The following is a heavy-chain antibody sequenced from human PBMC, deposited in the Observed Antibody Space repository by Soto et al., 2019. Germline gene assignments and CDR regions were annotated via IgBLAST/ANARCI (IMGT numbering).Heavy chain of an antibody. D-gene: IGHD3-10*01. CDR2: IYHSGST. Sequence: PSETLSLTCAVSGYSISSGYYWGWIRQPPGEGLEWIGSIYHSGSTYYNPSLKSRGTISVDTSKNQFSLKLSSVTAAGTAVYYCARGKSITMVRGVITLRPPYGMDVWGQGTTVTVSS. J-gene: IGHJ6*02. CDR3: ARGKSITMVRGVITLRPPYGMDV. CDR1: GYSISSGYY. V-gene: IGHV4-38-2*01.